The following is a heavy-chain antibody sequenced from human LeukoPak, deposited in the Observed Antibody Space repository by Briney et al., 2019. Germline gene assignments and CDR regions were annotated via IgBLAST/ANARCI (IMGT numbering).Heavy chain of an antibody. Sequence: SETLSLTCTVSGGSISSYYWSWIRQPPGKGLEWIGYIYYSGSTKYNPSLKSRVTISLDTSKNQFSLKLRSVTAADTAVYYCARDQRIYGSGSYYRTMLVDAFDIWGQGTMVAVSS. D-gene: IGHD3-10*01. J-gene: IGHJ3*02. CDR1: GGSISSYY. CDR2: IYYSGST. CDR3: ARDQRIYGSGSYYRTMLVDAFDI. V-gene: IGHV4-59*01.